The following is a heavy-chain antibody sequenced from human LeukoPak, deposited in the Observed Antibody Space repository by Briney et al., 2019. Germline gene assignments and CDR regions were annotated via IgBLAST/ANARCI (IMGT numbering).Heavy chain of an antibody. V-gene: IGHV1-69*04. CDR1: GGTLSSYA. J-gene: IGHJ4*02. CDR2: IIPILGIA. D-gene: IGHD3-3*01. Sequence: ASVKVSCKASGGTLSSYAISWVRQAPGQGLEWMGRIIPILGIANYAQKFQGRVTITADKSTSTAYMELSSLRSEDTAVYYCARANINLEWLLYYWGQGTLVTVSS. CDR3: ARANINLEWLLYY.